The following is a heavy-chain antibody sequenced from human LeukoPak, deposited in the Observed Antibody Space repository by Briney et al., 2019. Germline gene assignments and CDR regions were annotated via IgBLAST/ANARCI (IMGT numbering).Heavy chain of an antibody. V-gene: IGHV3-30-3*01. D-gene: IGHD2-2*01. Sequence: GGSLRLSCAASGFTFSSYAMHWVRQAPGNGLEWVAVISYDGSNKYYADSVKGRFTISRDNSKNTLYLQMNSLRAEDTAVYYCARDRGYCSSTSCLNWFDPWGQGTLVTVSS. CDR3: ARDRGYCSSTSCLNWFDP. CDR1: GFTFSSYA. CDR2: ISYDGSNK. J-gene: IGHJ5*02.